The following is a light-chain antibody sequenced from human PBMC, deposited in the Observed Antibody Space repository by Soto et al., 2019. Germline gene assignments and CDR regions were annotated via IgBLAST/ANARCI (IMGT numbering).Light chain of an antibody. CDR1: QSIRNY. V-gene: IGKV1-39*01. Sequence: DIKRTHSPASLLASEEDRVTIHCRASQSIRNYLNWYQQKPGKAPKVLIYTASSLQSGAPSRFSGSGSGTDFTLSIGRLQPEDFATYYCQRSYGSPPWTFGQGTKVDIK. CDR3: QRSYGSPPWT. J-gene: IGKJ1*01. CDR2: TAS.